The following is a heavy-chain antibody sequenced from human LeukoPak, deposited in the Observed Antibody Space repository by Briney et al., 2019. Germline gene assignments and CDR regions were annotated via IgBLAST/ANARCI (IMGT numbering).Heavy chain of an antibody. D-gene: IGHD3-22*01. V-gene: IGHV4-59*01. CDR2: MYYSGST. CDR1: GGSISSYY. Sequence: SETLSLTCTVSGGSISSYYWSWIRQPPGKGLEWIGYMYYSGSTNYNPSLKSRVTISVDTSKNQFSLELSSVTAADTAVYYCARGPGGDYYDSSGYNDYWGQGTLVTVSS. CDR3: ARGPGGDYYDSSGYNDY. J-gene: IGHJ4*02.